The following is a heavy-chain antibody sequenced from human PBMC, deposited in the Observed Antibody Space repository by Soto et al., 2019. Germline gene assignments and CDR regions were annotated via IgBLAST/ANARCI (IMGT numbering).Heavy chain of an antibody. Sequence: QEQLVQSGGGVVQPGRSLRLSCEASGFTFSRNAMHWVRQAPGKGLEWVAVISFDGNNQYYTDSVKGRFTISRDNSKNTLDLQMNSLSREDTAVYYCARDREYSGFYYGMDVWGQGITVTVSS. V-gene: IGHV3-30-3*01. D-gene: IGHD5-12*01. CDR1: GFTFSRNA. CDR3: ARDREYSGFYYGMDV. J-gene: IGHJ6*02. CDR2: ISFDGNNQ.